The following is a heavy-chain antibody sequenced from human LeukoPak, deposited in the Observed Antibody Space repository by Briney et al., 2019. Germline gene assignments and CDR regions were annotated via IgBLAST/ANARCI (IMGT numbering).Heavy chain of an antibody. J-gene: IGHJ5*02. V-gene: IGHV4-59*01. D-gene: IGHD4-17*01. Sequence: SETLSLTCTVSGGSISSYYWSWIRQPPGKGLEWIGYIYYSGSTNYNPSLKSRVTISVDTSKNQFSLKLSSVTAADTAVYYCARQAVTTGFDPWGQGTLVTVSS. CDR3: ARQAVTTGFDP. CDR1: GGSISSYY. CDR2: IYYSGST.